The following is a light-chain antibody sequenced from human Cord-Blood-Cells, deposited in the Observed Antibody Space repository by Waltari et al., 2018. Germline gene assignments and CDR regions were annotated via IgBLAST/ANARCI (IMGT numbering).Light chain of an antibody. CDR3: QAWDSSTWV. Sequence: SYELPRPPSVSVSPGQTASIPCSGDKLGDKYACWYQQKPGQSPVLVIYQDSKRPSGIPERFAGSNSGNTATLTISGTQAMDEADYYCQAWDSSTWVFGGGTKLTVL. V-gene: IGLV3-1*01. CDR2: QDS. J-gene: IGLJ3*02. CDR1: KLGDKY.